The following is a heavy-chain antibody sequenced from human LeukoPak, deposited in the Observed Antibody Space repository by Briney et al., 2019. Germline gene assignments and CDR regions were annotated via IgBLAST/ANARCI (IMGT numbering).Heavy chain of an antibody. CDR3: AREADYGDYDWLAADAFDI. CDR1: GGSISSGSYY. J-gene: IGHJ3*02. CDR2: IYTSGST. Sequence: SQTLSLTCTVSGGSISSGSYYWSWIRQPAGKGLEWIGRIYTSGSTNYNPSLKSRVTISVDTSKNQFSLKLSSVTAADTAVYYCAREADYGDYDWLAADAFDIWGQGTMVTVSS. D-gene: IGHD4-17*01. V-gene: IGHV4-61*02.